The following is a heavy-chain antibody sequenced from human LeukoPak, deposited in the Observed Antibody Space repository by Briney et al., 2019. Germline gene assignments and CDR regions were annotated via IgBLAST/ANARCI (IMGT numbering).Heavy chain of an antibody. Sequence: SETLSLTCTVSGGSISSSSYYWGWIRQPPGKGLEWIGSIYYSGSTNYNPSLKSRVTISVDTSKNQFSLKLSSVTAADTAVYYCARDNRIYYGMDVWGQGTTVTVSS. CDR2: IYYSGST. J-gene: IGHJ6*02. V-gene: IGHV4-39*07. D-gene: IGHD2/OR15-2a*01. CDR3: ARDNRIYYGMDV. CDR1: GGSISSSSYY.